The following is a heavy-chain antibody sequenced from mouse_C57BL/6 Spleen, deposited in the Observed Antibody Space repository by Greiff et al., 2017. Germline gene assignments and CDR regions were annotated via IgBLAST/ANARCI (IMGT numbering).Heavy chain of an antibody. J-gene: IGHJ3*01. CDR3: AREGSSGPAWFAY. V-gene: IGHV1-54*01. CDR2: INPGSGGT. CDR1: GYAFTNYL. D-gene: IGHD3-2*02. Sequence: QVQLQQSGAELVRPGTSVKVSCKASGYAFTNYLIEWVKQRPGQGLEWIGVINPGSGGTNYNEKFKGKATLTADKSSSTAYMQLSSLTSEDSEVYFCAREGSSGPAWFAYWGQGTLVTVSA.